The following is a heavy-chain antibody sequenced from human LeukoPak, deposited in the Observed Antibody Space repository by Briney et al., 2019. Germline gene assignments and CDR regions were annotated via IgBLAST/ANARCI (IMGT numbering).Heavy chain of an antibody. CDR1: GFSVSANY. CDR2: FYSGGKT. V-gene: IGHV3-53*01. Sequence: GGSLRLSCAASGFSVSANYMVWVRQAPGKGLEWVSVFYSGGKTAYADSVRGRFTISRVDSENTVHLQMNSLRGEDTAVYYCASRIEGTIYDFDIWGQGTMVTVSS. J-gene: IGHJ3*02. D-gene: IGHD1-14*01. CDR3: ASRIEGTIYDFDI.